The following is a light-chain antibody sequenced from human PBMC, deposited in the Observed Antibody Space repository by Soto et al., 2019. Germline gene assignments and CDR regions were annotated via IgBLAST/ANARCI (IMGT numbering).Light chain of an antibody. J-gene: IGKJ5*01. V-gene: IGKV3-20*01. CDR3: QQFDDSVT. Sequence: EVVLTQSPVTLTLSPGERATLSCRASQNIRSSYLAWYQQRPGQPPRLLIYGTSDRATGTPDRFSGSGSGTDFTLTISRLEPEDSAVYYCQQFDDSVTFGQGTRLEIK. CDR1: QNIRSSY. CDR2: GTS.